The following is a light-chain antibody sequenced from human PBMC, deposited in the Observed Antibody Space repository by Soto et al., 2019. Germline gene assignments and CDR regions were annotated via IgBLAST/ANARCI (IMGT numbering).Light chain of an antibody. CDR1: QTISSW. Sequence: DIQTTQSPSTLSGSVGDRVTITCRASQTISSWLSLYQQKPGKAPKLLIYKASTLKSGVPSRFSGSGSGTEFTLTISSLQPDDFATYYCQHYNSYSEAFGQGTKVDIK. CDR2: KAS. V-gene: IGKV1-5*03. CDR3: QHYNSYSEA. J-gene: IGKJ1*01.